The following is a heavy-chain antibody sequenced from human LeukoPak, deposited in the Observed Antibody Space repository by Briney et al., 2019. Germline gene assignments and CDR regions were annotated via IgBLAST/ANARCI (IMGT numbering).Heavy chain of an antibody. J-gene: IGHJ4*02. CDR2: IYDSGST. D-gene: IGHD3-22*01. V-gene: IGHV4-39*01. CDR1: GGSIRSSYYY. Sequence: PSETLSLTCTVSGGSIRSSYYYWGWIRQPPGTGLEWIGSIYDSGSTYYNPSLKSRVTISVDTSKNQFSLKLNSVTAADTAVYYCARGDVFTMIVVVMDYWGQGTLVTVSS. CDR3: ARGDVFTMIVVVMDY.